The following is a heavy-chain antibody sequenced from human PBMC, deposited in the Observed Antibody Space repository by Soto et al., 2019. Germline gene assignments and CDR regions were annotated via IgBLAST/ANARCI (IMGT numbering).Heavy chain of an antibody. V-gene: IGHV1-18*01. Sequence: ASVKVSCKASGYTFTSYGISWVRQAPGQGLEWMGWISAYSGNTNYAQKLQGRVTMTTDTSTSTAYMELRSLRSDDTAVYYCARVVAANREDTRFDPWGKGTLVTVSS. CDR1: GYTFTSYG. D-gene: IGHD2-15*01. J-gene: IGHJ5*02. CDR2: ISAYSGNT. CDR3: ARVVAANREDTRFDP.